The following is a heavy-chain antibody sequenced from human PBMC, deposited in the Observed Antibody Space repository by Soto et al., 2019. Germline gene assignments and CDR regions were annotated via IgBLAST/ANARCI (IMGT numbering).Heavy chain of an antibody. CDR1: GYTFTGYY. CDR2: INPNSGVT. CDR3: ARASKSTTPDFDY. J-gene: IGHJ4*02. V-gene: IGHV1-2*04. D-gene: IGHD1-1*01. Sequence: ASVKVSCKASGYTFTGYYIHWVRQAPGQGLEWMGWINPNSGVTNYAQKFQGWVAMTRVTSISTAYMELSSLRSDDTAVYYCARASKSTTPDFDYWGQGTQVTVSS.